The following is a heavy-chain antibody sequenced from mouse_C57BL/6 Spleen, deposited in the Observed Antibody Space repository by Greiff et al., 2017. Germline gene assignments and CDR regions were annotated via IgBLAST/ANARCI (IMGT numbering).Heavy chain of an antibody. CDR1: GFSLTSYG. D-gene: IGHD1-1*01. CDR3: ARNYYGSSYEYYYAMDY. CDR2: IWSGGST. Sequence: VQLQESGPGLVQPSQSLSITCTVSGFSLTSYGVHWVRQSPGKGLEWLGVIWSGGSTDHNAAFISRLSISKDNSKCQVFFKMNSLQADDTAIYYCARNYYGSSYEYYYAMDYWGQGTSVTVSS. J-gene: IGHJ4*01. V-gene: IGHV2-2*01.